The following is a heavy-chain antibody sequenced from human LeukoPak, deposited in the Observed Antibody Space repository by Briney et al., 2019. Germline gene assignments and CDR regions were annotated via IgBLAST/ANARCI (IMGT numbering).Heavy chain of an antibody. D-gene: IGHD4/OR15-4a*01. CDR3: ARRAGAYSHPYDY. CDR2: ISWNSDNI. V-gene: IGHV3-9*01. Sequence: GGSLRLSCAASGFTFDDYAIHWVRQAPGKGLEWVSGISWNSDNIGYADSVKGRFTISRDNAKNSLYLQMNSLRAEDTAVYYCARRAGAYSHPYDYWGQGTLVTVSS. J-gene: IGHJ4*02. CDR1: GFTFDDYA.